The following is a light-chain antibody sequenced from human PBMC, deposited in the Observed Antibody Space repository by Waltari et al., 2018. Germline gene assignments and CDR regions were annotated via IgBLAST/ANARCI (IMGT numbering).Light chain of an antibody. CDR1: QSVSKY. J-gene: IGKJ1*01. CDR3: QKYGTLPAT. V-gene: IGKV3-20*01. Sequence: EIVLTQSPGTLSLSPGERHTFSCRASQSVSKYLAWYQQKVGQPPRLLIYDASTRATGIPDRFTGSGFGTDFSLTISRLEPEDFAVYYCQKYGTLPATFGQGTKVEI. CDR2: DAS.